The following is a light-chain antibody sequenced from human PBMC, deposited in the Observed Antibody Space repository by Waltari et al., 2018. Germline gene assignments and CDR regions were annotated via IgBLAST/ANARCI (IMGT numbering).Light chain of an antibody. V-gene: IGLV1-51*01. J-gene: IGLJ2*01. CDR1: SSNIGNDY. CDR3: GTWDRSLTAGV. CDR2: EDS. Sequence: QSVLTQPPSVSAAPGPRVTISCSGSSSNIGNDYVSWYQHLPGTSPKLLIYEDSKRPSGVPDRFAGSKSGTSATLDITGLQTGDEADYYCGTWDRSLTAGVFGGGTKLTVL.